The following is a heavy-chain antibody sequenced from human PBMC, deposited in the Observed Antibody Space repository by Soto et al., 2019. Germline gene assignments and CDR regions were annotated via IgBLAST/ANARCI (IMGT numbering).Heavy chain of an antibody. V-gene: IGHV3-23*01. D-gene: IGHD6-19*01. CDR2: ISGSGGST. Sequence: GGSLRLSCAASGFTFSSYAMSWVRQAPGKGLEWVSAISGSGGSTYYADSVKGRFTISRDNSKNTLYLQMNSLRAEDTAVYYCANLFIAVAVTGPHAAFDIWGQGPMVTVSS. CDR3: ANLFIAVAVTGPHAAFDI. J-gene: IGHJ3*02. CDR1: GFTFSSYA.